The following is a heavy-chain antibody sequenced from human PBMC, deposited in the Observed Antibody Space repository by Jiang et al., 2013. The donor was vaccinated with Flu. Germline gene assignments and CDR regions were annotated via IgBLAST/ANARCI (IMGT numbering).Heavy chain of an antibody. CDR3: AHIGKWEPSVDY. V-gene: IGHV2-5*02. D-gene: IGHD1-26*01. J-gene: IGHJ4*02. Sequence: PPGKALEWLALIYWDDDKRYSPSLKSRLTITKDTSKNQVVLTMTNMDPVDTATYYCAHIGKWEPSVDYWGQGTLVTVSS. CDR2: IYWDDDK.